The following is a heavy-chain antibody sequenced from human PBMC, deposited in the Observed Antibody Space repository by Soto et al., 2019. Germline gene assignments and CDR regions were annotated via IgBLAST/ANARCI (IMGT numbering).Heavy chain of an antibody. J-gene: IGHJ4*02. D-gene: IGHD1-7*01. Sequence: GGSLRLSCAGSGFIFSNYVLNWVRQAPGRGLEWVSSISGNGRATYYADSVKGRFTISRDNSKDTAFLQMNSLTAEDTAVYFCAKERDNWNYFPADSWGQGTVVTV. V-gene: IGHV3-23*01. CDR3: AKERDNWNYFPADS. CDR1: GFIFSNYV. CDR2: ISGNGRAT.